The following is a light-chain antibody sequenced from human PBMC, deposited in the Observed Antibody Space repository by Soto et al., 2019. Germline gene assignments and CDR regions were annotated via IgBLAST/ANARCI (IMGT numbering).Light chain of an antibody. V-gene: IGKV1-39*01. CDR2: AAS. Sequence: DIQMTQSPSALSASVGDRVTISCRASQSISSYLNWYQQKPGKAPKLLIYAASTLQGGVPSRFSGGGSGTDFSLTISSLQPEDFATYYCQQSYNTPLFTFGPGTKVEIK. CDR1: QSISSY. J-gene: IGKJ3*01. CDR3: QQSYNTPLFT.